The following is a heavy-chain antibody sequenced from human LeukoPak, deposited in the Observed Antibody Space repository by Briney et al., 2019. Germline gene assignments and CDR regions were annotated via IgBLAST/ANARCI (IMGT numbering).Heavy chain of an antibody. CDR3: ARGGRGLRLGELSHFDY. V-gene: IGHV4-30-4*01. D-gene: IGHD3-16*02. CDR2: IYYSGSI. Sequence: SQTLSLTCTVSGGSISGGTYYWSWIRQPPGKGLEWIGYIYYSGSIYYNPSLKSRVTISADTSKNQFSLKLSSVTAADTAVYYCARGGRGLRLGELSHFDYWGQGTLVTVSS. CDR1: GGSISGGTYY. J-gene: IGHJ4*02.